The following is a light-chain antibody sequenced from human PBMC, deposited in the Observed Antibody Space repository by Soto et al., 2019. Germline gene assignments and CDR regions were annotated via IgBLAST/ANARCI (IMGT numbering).Light chain of an antibody. V-gene: IGLV3-21*02. CDR3: QVWDISSDHVV. CDR1: DIGSKS. J-gene: IGLJ2*01. Sequence: SYELTQPPSVSVAPGQTARMTCVGKDIGSKSVHWYQKRPGQAPVLVVYDDSDRPSGIPERFSGSNSGTTATLIISRVEAGDEADYFCQVWDISSDHVVFGGGTKVTVL. CDR2: DDS.